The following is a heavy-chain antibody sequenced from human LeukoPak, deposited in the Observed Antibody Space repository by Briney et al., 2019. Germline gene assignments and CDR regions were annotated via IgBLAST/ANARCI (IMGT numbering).Heavy chain of an antibody. J-gene: IGHJ4*02. CDR3: AKALGGFTVTTTPFDY. CDR1: GFTFSSYG. D-gene: IGHD4-17*01. V-gene: IGHV3-30*18. Sequence: PGRSLRLSCAASGFTFSSYGMHWVRQAPGKGLEWVAVISYDGSNKYYADSVKGRFTISRDNSKNTLYPQMNSLRAEDTAVYYCAKALGGFTVTTTPFDYWGQGTLVTVSS. CDR2: ISYDGSNK.